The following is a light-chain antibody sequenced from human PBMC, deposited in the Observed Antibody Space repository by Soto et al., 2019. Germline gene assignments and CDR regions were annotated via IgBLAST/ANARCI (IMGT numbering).Light chain of an antibody. CDR2: AAS. CDR3: LQDYSYPLT. Sequence: AIQMTQSPSSLSASVGDRVSITCRASQDIRNDLGWYQQKPGKAPKVLIYAASSLQGGVPSRFSGSGSGTDFTLTISGLQPDDFATYYCLQDYSYPLTFGGGTKVEIK. CDR1: QDIRND. J-gene: IGKJ4*01. V-gene: IGKV1-6*01.